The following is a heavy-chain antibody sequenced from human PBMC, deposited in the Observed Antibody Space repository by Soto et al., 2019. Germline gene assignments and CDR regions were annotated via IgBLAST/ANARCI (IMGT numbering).Heavy chain of an antibody. J-gene: IGHJ4*02. CDR3: AREGDSSSWYPLYFDY. D-gene: IGHD6-13*01. CDR2: ISYDGSNK. Sequence: QVQLVESGGGVVQPGRSLRLSCAASGFTFSSYAMHWVRQAPGKRLEWVSVISYDGSNKYYADSVKGRFTISRDNSKNTLYLQMNSLRAEDTAVYYCAREGDSSSWYPLYFDYWGQGTLVTVSS. V-gene: IGHV3-30-3*01. CDR1: GFTFSSYA.